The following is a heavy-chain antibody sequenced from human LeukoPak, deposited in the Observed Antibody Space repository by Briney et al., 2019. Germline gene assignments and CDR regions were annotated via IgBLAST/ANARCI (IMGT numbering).Heavy chain of an antibody. CDR2: ISGSGGST. J-gene: IGHJ1*01. Sequence: GSLRLSCVASGFTFSSYAMSWVRQAPGKGLEWVSAISGSGGSTKHADSVKGRFTISRDNSKNTLHLQMNSLRAEDTAVYYCAKDKLYFYDSSGYFQHWGQGTLVTVSS. CDR3: AKDKLYFYDSSGYFQH. V-gene: IGHV3-23*01. D-gene: IGHD3-22*01. CDR1: GFTFSSYA.